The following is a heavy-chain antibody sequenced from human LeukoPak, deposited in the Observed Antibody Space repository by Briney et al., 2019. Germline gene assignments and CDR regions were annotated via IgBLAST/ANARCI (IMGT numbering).Heavy chain of an antibody. CDR3: ARGNTYNWGF. J-gene: IGHJ4*02. D-gene: IGHD1-20*01. Sequence: PSETLSLTCTVSDDSIKNYFWTWIRQSPGKGLEWIGYVFYSGSTSYNPSLRSRLTMSVDTSKSQFSLKLSSVTAADTAVYYCARGNTYNWGFWGQGVLVTVAS. CDR1: DDSIKNYF. V-gene: IGHV4-59*12. CDR2: VFYSGST.